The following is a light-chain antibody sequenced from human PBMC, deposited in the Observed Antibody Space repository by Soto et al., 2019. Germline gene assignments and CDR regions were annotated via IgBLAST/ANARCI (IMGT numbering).Light chain of an antibody. Sequence: QSVLTQPPSASGTPGQRGTISCSGSSSNIGSNTVHWYQQLPGTAPKLLIYSDDQRPSGVPDRFSGSRSGTSASLAISGLQSDDEADYDCAAWDDSLNGYVFGTGTKVTVL. CDR2: SDD. V-gene: IGLV1-44*01. J-gene: IGLJ1*01. CDR3: AAWDDSLNGYV. CDR1: SSNIGSNT.